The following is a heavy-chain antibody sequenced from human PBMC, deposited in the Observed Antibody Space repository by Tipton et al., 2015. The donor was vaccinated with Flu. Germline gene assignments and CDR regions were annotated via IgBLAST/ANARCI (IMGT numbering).Heavy chain of an antibody. V-gene: IGHV3-23*01. D-gene: IGHD3-10*01. Sequence: AVSGFTFSSYAMSWVRQAPGKGLEWVSAISGSGGSTCYADSVKGRFTISRDNSKNTLYLQMNSLRAEDTAVYYCAKGTIWFGELMDYFDYWGQGTLVTVSS. CDR2: ISGSGGST. CDR1: GFTFSSYA. CDR3: AKGTIWFGELMDYFDY. J-gene: IGHJ4*02.